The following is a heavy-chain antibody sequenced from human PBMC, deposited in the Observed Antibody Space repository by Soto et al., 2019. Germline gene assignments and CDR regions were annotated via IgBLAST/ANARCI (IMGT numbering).Heavy chain of an antibody. CDR2: ISDGGGST. Sequence: GGSLRLSCAASGFTFSSYAMSWVRQAPGAGLEWVSAISDGGGSTYYADSVEGRFTSSRVNSNNTLYLQMNSLRAEDTALYYCAKDRVRHTYSPDNQRLDYWGQGTLVTVSS. J-gene: IGHJ4*02. V-gene: IGHV3-23*01. CDR3: AKDRVRHTYSPDNQRLDY. D-gene: IGHD1-26*01. CDR1: GFTFSSYA.